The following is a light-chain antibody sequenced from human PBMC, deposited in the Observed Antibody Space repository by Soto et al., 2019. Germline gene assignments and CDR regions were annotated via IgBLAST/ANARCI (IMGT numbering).Light chain of an antibody. J-gene: IGKJ1*01. CDR3: WAAWHWRAA. V-gene: IGKV2-30*01. CDR2: KVS. CDR1: QSLVYSDGNTY. Sequence: DVVMTQSPLSLPVTLGQSASISCRASQSLVYSDGNTYLTWFQQRPGQSPRRLSYKVSNRESGVPDRSSGSGTGTDFTQINRSGEAEDVGVDYCWAAWHWRAAVGQGTKVDI.